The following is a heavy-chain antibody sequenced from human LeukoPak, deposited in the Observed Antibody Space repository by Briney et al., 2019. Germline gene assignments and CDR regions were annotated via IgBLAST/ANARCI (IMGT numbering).Heavy chain of an antibody. CDR1: GYTFTSYY. CDR2: INPSGGST. Sequence: ASVKVSCKASGYTFTSYYMHWVRQAPGQGLEWMGMINPSGGSTSYAQKFQGRVTMTRDTSTSTVYMELSSLRSEDTAVYYCARDRVSYALDYWGQGTLVTVSS. CDR3: ARDRVSYALDY. D-gene: IGHD2-2*01. V-gene: IGHV1-46*01. J-gene: IGHJ4*02.